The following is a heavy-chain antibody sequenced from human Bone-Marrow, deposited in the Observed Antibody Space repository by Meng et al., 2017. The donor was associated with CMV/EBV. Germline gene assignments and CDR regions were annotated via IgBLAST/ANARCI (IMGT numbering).Heavy chain of an antibody. CDR1: GYTFTSYG. CDR3: ARDGGSYGGVYYGMDV. V-gene: IGHV1-18*01. Sequence: GESLKISCKASGYTFTSYGISWVRQAPGQGLEWMGWISAYNGNTNYAQKLQGRVTMTTDTSTSTAYMELRSLRSDDTAVYYCARDGGSYGGVYYGMDVWGQGTTVTVSS. CDR2: ISAYNGNT. J-gene: IGHJ6*02. D-gene: IGHD1-26*01.